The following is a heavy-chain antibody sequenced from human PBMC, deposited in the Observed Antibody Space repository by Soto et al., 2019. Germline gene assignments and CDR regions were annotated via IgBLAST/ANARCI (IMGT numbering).Heavy chain of an antibody. CDR3: ARSFFGFWSGYYTGMAWFDP. CDR2: IYYSGST. D-gene: IGHD3-3*01. V-gene: IGHV4-61*05. J-gene: IGHJ5*02. CDR1: GGSISSSSYY. Sequence: SETLSLTCTVSGGSISSSSYYWGWIRQPPGKGLEWIGYIYYSGSTNYNPSLKSRVTISVDTSKNQFSLKLSSVTAADTAVYYCARSFFGFWSGYYTGMAWFDPWGQGTLVTVSS.